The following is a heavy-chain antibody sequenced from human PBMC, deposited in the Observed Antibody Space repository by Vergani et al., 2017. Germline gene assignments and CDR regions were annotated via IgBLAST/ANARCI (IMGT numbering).Heavy chain of an antibody. V-gene: IGHV3-21*01. Sequence: EVQLVESGGGLVKPGGSLRLSCVASGFTLGSYSMNWVGQAPGRGLEWVSFISSSSSYRYYADSVKGRFTISRDNGEYSLLLQMNSLRPEDTAVYYCASGVPGYQLATQYFQHWGQGTLVTVSS. D-gene: IGHD2-2*01. CDR3: ASGVPGYQLATQYFQH. J-gene: IGHJ1*01. CDR1: GFTLGSYS. CDR2: ISSSSSYR.